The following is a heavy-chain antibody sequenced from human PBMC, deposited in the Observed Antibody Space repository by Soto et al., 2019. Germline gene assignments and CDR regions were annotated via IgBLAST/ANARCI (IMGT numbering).Heavy chain of an antibody. V-gene: IGHV4-4*07. CDR2: IHSSGTT. J-gene: IGHJ4*02. Sequence: PSETLSLTFTVSSGSINSFYWSWIRQPAGKGLEWIGRIHSSGTTNYNPSLKSRVTMSVDTSKNQFSLKLTSVTAADTAVYYCARDRIIGTSYSDYWGQGILVTVLL. CDR3: ARDRIIGTSYSDY. D-gene: IGHD1-7*01. CDR1: SGSINSFY.